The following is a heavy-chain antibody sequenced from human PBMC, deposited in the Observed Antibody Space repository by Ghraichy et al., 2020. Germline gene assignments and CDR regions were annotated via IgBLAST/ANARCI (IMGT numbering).Heavy chain of an antibody. CDR1: GLSFSSYW. J-gene: IGHJ4*02. CDR3: VSNVNWGFPGYFNY. V-gene: IGHV3-74*01. D-gene: IGHD7-27*01. CDR2: ISTEGRKI. Sequence: SCAVAGLSFSSYWMYWVRQARGKRLEWVSYISTEGRKIDYADSVKGRFTVSRDNAKNTLYLQMDNLRVEDTAVYYCVSNVNWGFPGYFNYWGQGILVTVSS.